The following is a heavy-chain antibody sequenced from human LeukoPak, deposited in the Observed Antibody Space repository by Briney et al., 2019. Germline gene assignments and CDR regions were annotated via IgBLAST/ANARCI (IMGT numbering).Heavy chain of an antibody. CDR3: ARHEDYDSSSYYYYYGMDV. Sequence: GESLKISCQGSGYSFTSYWIGWVRQMPGKGLEWMGIIYPGDSDTRYSPSFQGQVTISADKSISTAYLQWSSLKASDTAMYYCARHEDYDSSSYYYYYGMDVWGQGTTVTVSS. CDR2: IYPGDSDT. V-gene: IGHV5-51*01. CDR1: GYSFTSYW. D-gene: IGHD3-22*01. J-gene: IGHJ6*02.